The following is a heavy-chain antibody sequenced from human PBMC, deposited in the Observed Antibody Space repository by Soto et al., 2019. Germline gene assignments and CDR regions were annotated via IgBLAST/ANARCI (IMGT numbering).Heavy chain of an antibody. CDR3: AHRRPLDSLVVPAAGGYFDY. CDR2: IYGSDDK. Sequence: QITLEESGPTLVKPTQTLTLTCTFSGFSLSSSGVSVGWIRQPPGKALEWLALIYGSDDKRYSPSLRRRLSITKDTSKNQVVLTMTNMDPVDTATYYCAHRRPLDSLVVPAAGGYFDYWGQGTLVTVSS. V-gene: IGHV2-5*01. J-gene: IGHJ4*03. D-gene: IGHD2-2*01. CDR1: GFSLSSSGVS.